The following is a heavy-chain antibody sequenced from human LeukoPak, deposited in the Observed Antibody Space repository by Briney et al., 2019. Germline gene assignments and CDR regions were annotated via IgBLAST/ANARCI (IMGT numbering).Heavy chain of an antibody. CDR1: GGSISTYY. CDR3: ARVGGSYYDFDY. D-gene: IGHD1-26*01. Sequence: PSETLSLTCTVSGGSISTYYWSWIRQPPGKGLEWIGYIYYSGSTNYNPSLKSRVTISVDTSKNQFSLKLSSVTAADTAVYYCARVGGSYYDFDYWGQGTLVTVSS. V-gene: IGHV4-59*08. CDR2: IYYSGST. J-gene: IGHJ4*02.